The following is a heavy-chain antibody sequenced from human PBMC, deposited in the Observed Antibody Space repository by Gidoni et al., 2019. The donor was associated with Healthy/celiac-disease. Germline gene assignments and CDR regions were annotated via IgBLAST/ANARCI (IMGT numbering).Heavy chain of an antibody. CDR2: IYSGGST. CDR3: ARGLWFGELSGWFDP. Sequence: VQLVESGGGLVQPGWSLSLSCAASGFTVSRNYMSWVRQAPGKGLAWVSVIYSGGSTYYADSVKGRFTISRHNSKNTLYLQMNSLRAEDTAVYYCARGLWFGELSGWFDPWGQGTLVTVSS. D-gene: IGHD3-10*01. J-gene: IGHJ5*02. V-gene: IGHV3-53*04. CDR1: GFTVSRNY.